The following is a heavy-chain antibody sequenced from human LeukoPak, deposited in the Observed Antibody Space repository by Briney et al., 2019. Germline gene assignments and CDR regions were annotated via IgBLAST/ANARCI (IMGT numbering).Heavy chain of an antibody. V-gene: IGHV3-7*01. CDR3: ARDRYISRSWGYDFDY. D-gene: IGHD6-13*01. J-gene: IGHJ4*02. CDR2: IKQDGSEK. CDR1: GFTFSSYW. Sequence: GGSLRLSCAASGFTFSSYWMSWVRQAPGKGLEWVANIKQDGSEKYYVDSVKGRFTISRDNARNSLYLQMNSLRAEDTAVYYCARDRYISRSWGYDFDYWGQGTLVTVSS.